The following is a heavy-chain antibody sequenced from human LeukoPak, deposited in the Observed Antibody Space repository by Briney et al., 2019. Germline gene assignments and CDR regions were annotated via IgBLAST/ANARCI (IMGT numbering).Heavy chain of an antibody. D-gene: IGHD3-10*01. CDR3: TRVSAGIYYYYYYYMDV. CDR1: GFTFGDYA. CDR2: IRSKAYGGTT. J-gene: IGHJ6*03. Sequence: GGSLRLSCTASGFTFGDYAMSWVRQAPGKGLEWVGFIRSKAYGGTTEYAASVKGRFTISRDDSKSIAYLQMNSLKTEDTAVYYCTRVSAGIYYYYYYYMDVWGKGTTVTVSS. V-gene: IGHV3-49*04.